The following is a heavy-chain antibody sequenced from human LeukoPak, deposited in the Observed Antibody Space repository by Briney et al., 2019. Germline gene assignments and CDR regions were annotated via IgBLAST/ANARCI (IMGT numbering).Heavy chain of an antibody. CDR1: GYTFTSYY. CDR3: ARWTNTYLYY. V-gene: IGHV1-46*01. CDR2: INPLT. J-gene: IGHJ4*02. Sequence: ASVKVSCKASGYTFTSYYINWVRQAPGQGLEWMGIINPLTNYAQKFQGRVTMTRDTSTSTVYMELSSLRSEDTAVYYCARWTNTYLYYWGQGTLVTVSS. D-gene: IGHD3/OR15-3a*01.